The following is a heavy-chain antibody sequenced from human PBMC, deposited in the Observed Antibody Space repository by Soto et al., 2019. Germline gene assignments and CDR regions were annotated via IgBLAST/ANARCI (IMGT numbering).Heavy chain of an antibody. D-gene: IGHD6-19*01. CDR1: GGTFSSYA. Sequence: ASVKVSCKASGGTFSSYAISWVRQAPGQGLEWMGGIIPIFGTANYAQKFQGRVTITADESTSTAYMELSSLRSEDTAVYYCAREVFKYSSGPFDYWGQGTLVTSPQ. CDR2: IIPIFGTA. CDR3: AREVFKYSSGPFDY. V-gene: IGHV1-69*13. J-gene: IGHJ4*02.